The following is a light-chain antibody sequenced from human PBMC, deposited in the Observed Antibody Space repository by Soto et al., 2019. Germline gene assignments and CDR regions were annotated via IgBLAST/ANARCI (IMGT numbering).Light chain of an antibody. CDR1: SSDIGVYNY. Sequence: QSALTQPPSASGSPGQSGTISCTGTSSDIGVYNYVSWYQQHPGKAPKLMIYEVSKRPSGVPDRFSGSKSGNTASLTVSGFQAEDEADYYCSSYAGSNILYVFGTGIKVTVL. J-gene: IGLJ1*01. CDR2: EVS. V-gene: IGLV2-8*01. CDR3: SSYAGSNILYV.